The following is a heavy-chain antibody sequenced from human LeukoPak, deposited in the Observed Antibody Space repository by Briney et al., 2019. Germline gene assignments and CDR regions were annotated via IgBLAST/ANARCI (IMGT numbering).Heavy chain of an antibody. J-gene: IGHJ4*02. V-gene: IGHV1-46*01. D-gene: IGHD3-3*01. CDR3: ARDGSYYDFWSGSSFDY. Sequence: ASVKVSCKASGYTFTSYYMHRVRQAPGQGLEWMGIINPSGGSTSYAQKFQGRVTMTRDTSTSTVYMELSSLRSEDTAVYYCARDGSYYDFWSGSSFDYWGQGTLVTVSS. CDR1: GYTFTSYY. CDR2: INPSGGST.